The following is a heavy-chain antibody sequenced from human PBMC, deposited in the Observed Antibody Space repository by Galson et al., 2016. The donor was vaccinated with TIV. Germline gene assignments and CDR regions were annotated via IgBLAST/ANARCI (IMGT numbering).Heavy chain of an antibody. J-gene: IGHJ6*02. V-gene: IGHV2-70*17. CDR2: IDWDDDK. Sequence: PALVTPTQTLSLTCTFSGFSLTTSQMCVNWIRQSPGKALEWLARIDWDDDKFYITSLNTRLTISKDTSKNQVVLTMTNMDPLDTGTYSCARGIGKRDFYGLDVWGQGTTVTVPS. CDR3: ARGIGKRDFYGLDV. D-gene: IGHD2-15*01. CDR1: GFSLTTSQMC.